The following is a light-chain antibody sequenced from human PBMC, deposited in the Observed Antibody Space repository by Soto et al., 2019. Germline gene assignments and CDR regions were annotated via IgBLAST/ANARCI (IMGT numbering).Light chain of an antibody. Sequence: VMTQSPATLSLSPGDSATLSCRGSQSVSNNLAWLQQKPGQAPRLLIYGAYTRATGIPARFSGSGSGTEFTLTISSLQSEDFAVYYCQQYNNWPPITCGQGTRLEIK. CDR1: QSVSNN. J-gene: IGKJ5*01. CDR3: QQYNNWPPIT. V-gene: IGKV3-15*01. CDR2: GAY.